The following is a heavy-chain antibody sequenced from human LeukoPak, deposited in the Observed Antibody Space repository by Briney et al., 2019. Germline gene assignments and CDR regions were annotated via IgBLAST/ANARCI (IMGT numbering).Heavy chain of an antibody. Sequence: PSETLSLTCTVPGDSISNSADYWGWIRQPPGNGLEWIGTITNTVNTYSNPSLKSRLTISIDTSKTQISLKLTSVTAADTAVFYCARKTPGTSVDVWGQGTPVTVSS. V-gene: IGHV4-39*01. D-gene: IGHD3-10*01. CDR3: ARKTPGTSVDV. J-gene: IGHJ6*02. CDR1: GDSISNSADY. CDR2: ITNTVNT.